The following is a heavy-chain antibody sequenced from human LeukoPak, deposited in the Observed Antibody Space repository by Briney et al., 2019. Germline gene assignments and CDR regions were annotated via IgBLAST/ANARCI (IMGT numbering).Heavy chain of an antibody. Sequence: GASVRVSSTASGYTFTNYFMFWVRQAPGQGLDWMGIINPSGGSTSYAQKFQGRVTMTRDTSTSTVYMELSSLRSEDTAVYYCARDSADYAYYEYWGQ. CDR3: ARDSADYAYYEY. D-gene: IGHD4-17*01. CDR1: GYTFTNYF. V-gene: IGHV1-46*01. CDR2: INPSGGST. J-gene: IGHJ4*02.